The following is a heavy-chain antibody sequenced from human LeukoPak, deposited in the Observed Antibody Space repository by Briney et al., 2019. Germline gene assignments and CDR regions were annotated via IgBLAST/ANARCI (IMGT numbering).Heavy chain of an antibody. CDR1: GYSFTSYW. V-gene: IGHV5-51*01. J-gene: IGHJ4*02. Sequence: GESLKISCKGSGYSFTSYWIGWVRQVPGKGLEWMGIIYAGDSDTRYSPSFQGQVTISADKSISTAYLQWSSPKASDTAMYYCVQTRDYDILTGWNWGQGTLVTVSS. CDR2: IYAGDSDT. D-gene: IGHD3-9*01. CDR3: VQTRDYDILTGWN.